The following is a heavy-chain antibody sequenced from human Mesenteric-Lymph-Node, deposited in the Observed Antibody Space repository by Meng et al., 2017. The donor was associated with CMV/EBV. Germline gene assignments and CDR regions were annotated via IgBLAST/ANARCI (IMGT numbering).Heavy chain of an antibody. V-gene: IGHV4-4*02. D-gene: IGHD4/OR15-4a*01. CDR1: GGSISGRYW. CDR2: ISYGGAT. CDR3: ARERVREEGLFDS. Sequence: VAGGSISGRYWWTWVRQPPGTGLEWIGEISYGGATKYNPSLRSRLTISMDKSNNQFSLILTSVTAADAAIYYCARERVREEGLFDSWGQGTLVTVSS. J-gene: IGHJ4*02.